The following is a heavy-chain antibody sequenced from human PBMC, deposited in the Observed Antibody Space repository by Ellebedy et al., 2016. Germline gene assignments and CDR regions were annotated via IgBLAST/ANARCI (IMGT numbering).Heavy chain of an antibody. CDR2: IYSGGST. CDR3: ASDTYTFGSAFDI. Sequence: GESLKISCAASGFTVSSTYMSWVRQAPGKGLEGVSVIYSGGSTYYTDSVKGRFTISRDNSKNTLYLQMNSLRGEDTAVYYCASDTYTFGSAFDIWGQGTMVTVSS. V-gene: IGHV3-53*01. J-gene: IGHJ3*02. CDR1: GFTVSSTY. D-gene: IGHD1-14*01.